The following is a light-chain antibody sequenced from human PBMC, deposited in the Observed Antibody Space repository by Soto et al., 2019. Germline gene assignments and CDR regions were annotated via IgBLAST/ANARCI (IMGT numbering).Light chain of an antibody. CDR3: QQTYSSPYT. CDR2: GAS. CDR1: QNIIKY. Sequence: DIQMNQSPSSLSASVGDRVTITCRTSQNIIKYLNWYQQKPGKAPKFLIYGASTLQTGVPSRFSGGGSGTDFTLTISSLQPEDFATYYCQQTYSSPYTFGQGTKLDIK. J-gene: IGKJ2*01. V-gene: IGKV1-39*01.